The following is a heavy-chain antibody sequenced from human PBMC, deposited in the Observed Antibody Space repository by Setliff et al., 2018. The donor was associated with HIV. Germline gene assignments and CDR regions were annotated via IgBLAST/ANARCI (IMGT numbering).Heavy chain of an antibody. CDR3: ARLYNRHYGDN. CDR2: VFYSGST. D-gene: IGHD1-1*01. CDR1: GVTFSSNNYY. J-gene: IGHJ4*02. V-gene: IGHV4-39*01. Sequence: SETLSLTCAVSGVTFSSNNYYWGWIRQPPGKGLEWIGTVFYSGSTSYSPPLKSRVTISVDTSKNQFSLKMASVTAADTAVYYCARLYNRHYGDNWGRGTLVTVSS.